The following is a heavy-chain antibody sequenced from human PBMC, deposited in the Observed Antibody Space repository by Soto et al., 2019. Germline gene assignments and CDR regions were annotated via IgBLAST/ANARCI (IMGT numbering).Heavy chain of an antibody. CDR3: ARDDCSSTSCSEGYYYGMDV. J-gene: IGHJ6*02. Sequence: EVQLVESGGGLVKPGGSLRLSCAASGFTFSSYSMNWVRQAPGKGLEWVSSISSSSSYIYYADSVKGRFTISRDNAKNSLYLQMNSLRAEDTAVYYCARDDCSSTSCSEGYYYGMDVWGQGTTVTVSS. CDR1: GFTFSSYS. V-gene: IGHV3-21*01. CDR2: ISSSSSYI. D-gene: IGHD2-2*01.